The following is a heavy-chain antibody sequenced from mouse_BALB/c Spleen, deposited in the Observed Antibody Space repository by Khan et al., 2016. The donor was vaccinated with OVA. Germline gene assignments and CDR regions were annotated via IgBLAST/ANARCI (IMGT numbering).Heavy chain of an antibody. CDR2: ISSGGSYT. D-gene: IGHD2-3*01. J-gene: IGHJ4*01. CDR1: GFTFSSYG. CDR3: ARHPGYYEGSDVDY. V-gene: IGHV5-6*01. Sequence: EVELVESGGDLVKPGGSLKLSCAASGFTFSSYGMSWVRQTPDKRLEWVAAISSGGSYTYYPASLKGRFTISRDTAKNTLYLQMSSLKSEDTAMYYCARHPGYYEGSDVDYWGQGTSVTVSS.